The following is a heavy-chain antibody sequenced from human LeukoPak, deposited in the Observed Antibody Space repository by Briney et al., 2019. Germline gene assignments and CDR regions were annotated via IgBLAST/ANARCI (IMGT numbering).Heavy chain of an antibody. D-gene: IGHD5-12*01. CDR1: GYTFTGYY. CDR3: ARRSSGYASDY. V-gene: IGHV1-2*02. CDR2: INPNSGGT. J-gene: IGHJ4*02. Sequence: ASVQVSLKASGYTFTGYYMHGVRPAAGQGLEWMGWINPNSGGTNYAQKFQGRVTMTRDTFISTAYMELSRLRSDDTAVYYCARRSSGYASDYWGQGTLVTVSS.